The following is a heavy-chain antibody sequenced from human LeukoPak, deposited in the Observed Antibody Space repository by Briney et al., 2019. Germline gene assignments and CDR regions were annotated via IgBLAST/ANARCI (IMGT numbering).Heavy chain of an antibody. CDR2: TYHSGSK. Sequence: PSETLCLTCTVSGYSISSGYYWGLIRPPPGKGLEGIGRTYHSGSKYYNPSLKSRFTISVDTSKNKLYLKLSSVTAADTAVYYCARGWRITIFVVVITTGTPVPGAFDIWGQGTMVTVSS. J-gene: IGHJ3*02. CDR1: GYSISSGYY. D-gene: IGHD3-3*01. CDR3: ARGWRITIFVVVITTGTPVPGAFDI. V-gene: IGHV4-38-2*02.